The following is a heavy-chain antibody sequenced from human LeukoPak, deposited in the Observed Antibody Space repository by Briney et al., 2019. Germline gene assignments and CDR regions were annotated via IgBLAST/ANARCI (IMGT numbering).Heavy chain of an antibody. Sequence: PGGSLRLSCAASGFTFSSYSMNWVRQAPGKGLEWVSSISSSSSYIYYADSVKGRFTISRDNAKNSLYLQMNGLRAEDTAVYYCARAQYHYYDSSGQNYGMDVWGQGTTVTVSS. D-gene: IGHD3-22*01. CDR1: GFTFSSYS. J-gene: IGHJ6*02. V-gene: IGHV3-21*01. CDR3: ARAQYHYYDSSGQNYGMDV. CDR2: ISSSSSYI.